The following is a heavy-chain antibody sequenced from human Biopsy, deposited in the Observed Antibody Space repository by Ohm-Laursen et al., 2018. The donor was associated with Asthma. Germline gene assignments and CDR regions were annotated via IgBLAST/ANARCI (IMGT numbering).Heavy chain of an antibody. J-gene: IGHJ6*02. D-gene: IGHD4-17*01. CDR3: ARVASYGDVYFGIDV. CDR2: VFWSGTT. CDR1: GAYIGSRDHH. V-gene: IGHV4-30-4*01. Sequence: SETLSLTCTVGGAYIGSRDHHWSWIRQSPGTGLEWIGFVFWSGTTHYNRSLERRLSISIDTTRNEFSMTLRSVTAADTAVYFCARVASYGDVYFGIDVWGPRTTVSVS.